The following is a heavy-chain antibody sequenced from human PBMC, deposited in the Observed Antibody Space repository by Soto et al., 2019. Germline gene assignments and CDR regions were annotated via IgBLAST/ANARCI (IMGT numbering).Heavy chain of an antibody. CDR3: ARDLGGGGSYFDY. CDR1: GGSISSGDYY. Sequence: SETLSLTCTVSGGSISSGDYYWSWIRQPPGKGLEWIGYIYYSGSTYYNPSLKSRVTISVDTSKNQFSLKLSSVTAADTAVYYCARDLGGGGSYFDYWGQGTLVTAPQ. J-gene: IGHJ4*02. V-gene: IGHV4-30-4*01. CDR2: IYYSGST. D-gene: IGHD2-15*01.